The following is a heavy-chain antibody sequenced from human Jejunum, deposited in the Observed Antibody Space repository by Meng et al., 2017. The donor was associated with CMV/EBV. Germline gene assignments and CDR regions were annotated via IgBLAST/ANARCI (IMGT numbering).Heavy chain of an antibody. J-gene: IGHJ3*02. CDR2: ISTDGSTI. CDR1: GFTFSSYW. V-gene: IGHV3-74*03. D-gene: IGHD3-16*01. CDR3: ARGGPGAFDI. Sequence: CAASGFTFSSYWMHWIRQAPGKGLVWVSRISTDGSTITYADSVRGRFTISRDNAKNTLYLQMSSLRDEDTADYYCARGGPGAFDIWGQGTMVTVSS.